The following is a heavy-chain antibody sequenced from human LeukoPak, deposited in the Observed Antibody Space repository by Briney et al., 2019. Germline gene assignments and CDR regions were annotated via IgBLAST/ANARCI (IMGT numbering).Heavy chain of an antibody. CDR1: GYTLTELS. V-gene: IGHV1-24*01. CDR2: FDPEDGET. CDR3: AGALAVAPMEGYYFDY. D-gene: IGHD6-19*01. J-gene: IGHJ4*02. Sequence: ASVKVSCKVSGYTLTELSMHWVRQAPGKGLEWMGGFDPEDGETIYAQKFQGRVTMTEDTSTDTAYMELSSLRSEDTAVYYCAGALAVAPMEGYYFDYWGQGTLVTVSS.